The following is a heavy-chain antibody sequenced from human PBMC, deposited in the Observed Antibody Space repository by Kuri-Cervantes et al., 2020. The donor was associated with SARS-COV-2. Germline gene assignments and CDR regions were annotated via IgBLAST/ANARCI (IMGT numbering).Heavy chain of an antibody. CDR3: ARVSTTVVTGSYWYFDL. CDR2: INHSGST. J-gene: IGHJ2*01. V-gene: IGHV4-34*01. CDR1: GGSFSGYY. D-gene: IGHD4-23*01. Sequence: SQTLSLTCAVYGGSFSGYYWSWIRQPPGKGLEWIGEINHSGSTNYNPSLKSRVTISVDTSKNQFSLKLSSVTAADTAVYYCARVSTTVVTGSYWYFDLWGRGTLVTVSS.